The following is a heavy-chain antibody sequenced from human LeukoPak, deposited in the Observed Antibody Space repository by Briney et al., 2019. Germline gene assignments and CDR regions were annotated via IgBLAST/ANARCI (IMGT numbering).Heavy chain of an antibody. Sequence: ASVKVSCKASGFAFVNSLVHWVRQTRGQGLEWIGWVVVGSGNTNYAQKFQERVTITRDRSTSTAYMELNSLTSEDTAIYYCAADPQLGATSGFDFWGQGSLVTVSS. CDR1: GFAFVNSL. CDR3: AADPQLGATSGFDF. V-gene: IGHV1-58*01. CDR2: VVVGSGNT. D-gene: IGHD1-26*01. J-gene: IGHJ4*02.